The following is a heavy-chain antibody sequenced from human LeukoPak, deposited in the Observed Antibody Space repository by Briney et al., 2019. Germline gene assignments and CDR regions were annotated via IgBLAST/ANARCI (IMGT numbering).Heavy chain of an antibody. CDR3: AVGGGLLSDY. CDR2: IYYSGIT. D-gene: IGHD2-15*01. Sequence: PSETLSLTCTVSGGSITTNNHYWDWIRQPPGKGLQWVGTIYYSGITYYNPSLRSRVTISVDTSKNQFSLRLSSVTAADTAVYYCAVGGGLLSDYWGQGTLVTVSS. CDR1: GGSITTNNHY. V-gene: IGHV4-39*01. J-gene: IGHJ4*02.